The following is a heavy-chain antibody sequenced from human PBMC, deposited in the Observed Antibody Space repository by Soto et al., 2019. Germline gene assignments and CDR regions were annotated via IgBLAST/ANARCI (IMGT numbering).Heavy chain of an antibody. D-gene: IGHD6-13*01. J-gene: IGHJ5*02. V-gene: IGHV3-23*01. CDR2: ISGSGGST. Sequence: PGGSLRLSCAASGFTFGGYAVTWVRQAPGKGLEWVSVISGSGGSTYFADSVKGRFTISRDNAKNSLYLQMNSLRAEDTAVYYCARDSNSPGSPREPAGFDPWGQGTLVTVSS. CDR3: ARDSNSPGSPREPAGFDP. CDR1: GFTFGGYA.